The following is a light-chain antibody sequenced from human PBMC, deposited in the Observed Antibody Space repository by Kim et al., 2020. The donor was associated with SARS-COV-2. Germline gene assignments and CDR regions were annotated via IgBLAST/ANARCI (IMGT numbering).Light chain of an antibody. CDR3: ATWDSSLSVGV. Sequence: QSVLTQPPSVSAAPGQKVTISCSGSRSNIGNNPASWYQQFPGTAPKLITYDNDKRPSGIPDRFSSSKSGTSATLGITGLRTGDEADYYCATWDSSLSVGVFGGGTQLTVL. CDR1: RSNIGNNP. V-gene: IGLV1-51*01. CDR2: DND. J-gene: IGLJ3*02.